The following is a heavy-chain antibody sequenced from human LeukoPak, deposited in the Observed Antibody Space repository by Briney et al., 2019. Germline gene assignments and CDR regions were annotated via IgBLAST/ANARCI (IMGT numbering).Heavy chain of an antibody. J-gene: IGHJ4*02. V-gene: IGHV1-8*01. CDR3: ARGRRSGIAAAGNFDY. Sequence: ASVKVSCKASGYTFTSYDINWVRQATGQGLEWMGWMNPNSGNTGYAQKFQGRVTMTRNTSISTAYMELSSLRSEDTAVYYCARGRRSGIAAAGNFDYWGQGTLATVSS. CDR2: MNPNSGNT. D-gene: IGHD6-13*01. CDR1: GYTFTSYD.